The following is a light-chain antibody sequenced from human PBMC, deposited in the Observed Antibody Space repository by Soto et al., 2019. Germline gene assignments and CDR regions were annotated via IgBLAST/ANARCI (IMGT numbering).Light chain of an antibody. CDR3: QSYDSGLSTYV. CDR1: SANIGTGYD. CDR2: GNN. V-gene: IGLV1-40*01. Sequence: QSVLTQPPSASGAPGQRVTISCTGGSANIGTGYDVHWYQQVPGTAPKLLIYGNNNRPSGIPDRFSGSKSDTSASLAIAGLQAEDEADYYCQSYDSGLSTYVFGTGTKLTVL. J-gene: IGLJ1*01.